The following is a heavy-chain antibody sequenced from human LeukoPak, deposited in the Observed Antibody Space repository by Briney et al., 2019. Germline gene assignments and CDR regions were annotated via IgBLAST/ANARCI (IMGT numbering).Heavy chain of an antibody. CDR1: GFTFSSYA. Sequence: GGSLRLSCAASGFTFSSYAMSWVRQAPGKGLEWVSAIGGSGASTYYADSVKGRFTISRDNSKSTLYLQMNSLRAEDTAVYYCAKAYSSSWHPFDYWGQGTLVTVSS. J-gene: IGHJ4*02. CDR3: AKAYSSSWHPFDY. V-gene: IGHV3-23*01. D-gene: IGHD6-13*01. CDR2: IGGSGAST.